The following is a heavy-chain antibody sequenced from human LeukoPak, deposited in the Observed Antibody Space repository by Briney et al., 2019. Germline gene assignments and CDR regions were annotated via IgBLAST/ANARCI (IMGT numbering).Heavy chain of an antibody. CDR1: GASISSYY. Sequence: SETLSLTCTVSGASISSYYWSWIWQPPGKGLEWIGYISYSGSTNYNPSLKSRVTISADTSKNQVSLTLSSVTAADTAVYYYARHPELYFLYYWGQGTLVTVSS. V-gene: IGHV4-59*08. J-gene: IGHJ4*02. D-gene: IGHD2-8*01. CDR2: ISYSGST. CDR3: ARHPELYFLYY.